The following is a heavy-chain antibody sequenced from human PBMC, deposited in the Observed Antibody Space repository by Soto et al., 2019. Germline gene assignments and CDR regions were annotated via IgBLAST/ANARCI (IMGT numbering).Heavy chain of an antibody. CDR1: GASITFGGYS. CDR3: ARGGGSDSFDY. J-gene: IGHJ4*02. Sequence: SETMSLACTFSGASITFGGYSWSWIRQTPGKGLEWIGYINHLETTFYNPSFESRLTLSIDRAKNQFSLKLHSMSAADRAVYFCARGGGSDSFDYWGQGILVTSPQ. D-gene: IGHD1-26*01. CDR2: INHLETT. V-gene: IGHV4-30-2*01.